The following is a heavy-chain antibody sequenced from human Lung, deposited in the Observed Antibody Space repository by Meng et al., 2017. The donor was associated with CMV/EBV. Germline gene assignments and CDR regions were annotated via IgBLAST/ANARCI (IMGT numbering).Heavy chain of an antibody. J-gene: IGHJ3*02. CDR3: ARGHIFRVGIVVVPAFDI. CDR2: MLSTGST. D-gene: IGHD2-2*01. CDR1: GGSISSSNYY. Sequence: SETLSLXXTLYGGSISSSNYYWGWIRQPPGKGLEWIGRMLSTGSTYYNPSLKSRVTISLETSKNRLAPKLNSVTTADTAVYFCARGHIFRVGIVVVPAFDIWGQGXMVTVSS. V-gene: IGHV4-39*06.